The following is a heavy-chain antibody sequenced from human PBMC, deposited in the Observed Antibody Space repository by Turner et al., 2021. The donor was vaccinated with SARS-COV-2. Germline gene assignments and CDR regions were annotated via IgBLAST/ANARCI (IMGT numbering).Heavy chain of an antibody. CDR2: INHGEST. V-gene: IGHV4-34*01. CDR1: GGSFSGYY. Sequence: QVQLQQWGAGLLKPSEILSLTCAVYGGSFSGYYWSWIRQPPGKGLEWIGEINHGESTNYNPSLKSRVTISVDTSKNQFSLKLSSVTAADSALYYCAGEETGRYYYYYGMDVWGQGTTVTVSS. J-gene: IGHJ6*02. CDR3: AGEETGRYYYYYGMDV. D-gene: IGHD1-1*01.